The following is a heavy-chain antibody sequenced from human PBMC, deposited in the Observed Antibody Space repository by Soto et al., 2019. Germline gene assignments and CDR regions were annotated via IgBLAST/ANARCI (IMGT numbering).Heavy chain of an antibody. CDR3: ARDVKRPQGRYFDY. J-gene: IGHJ4*02. Sequence: SETLSLTCSVSGDSISSYYWSWIRQPPGKGLEWVGYIYYSGSTKYTASLKSRVTISVDTSKNQISLRLSSVTAADTAVYSCARDVKRPQGRYFDYWRKGTLVTVSS. V-gene: IGHV4-59*01. CDR2: IYYSGST. CDR1: GDSISSYY.